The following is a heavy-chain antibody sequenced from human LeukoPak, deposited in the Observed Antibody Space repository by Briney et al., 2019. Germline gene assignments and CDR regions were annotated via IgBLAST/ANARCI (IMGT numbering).Heavy chain of an antibody. CDR2: TRNKANSYTT. V-gene: IGHV3-72*01. D-gene: IGHD6-19*01. J-gene: IGHJ3*02. Sequence: PGGSLRLSCAASGFTFSSYSMNWVRQAPGKGLEWVGRTRNKANSYTTEYAASVKGRFTISRDDSKNSLYLQMNSLKTEDTAVYYCARVVVAGKGIGAFDIWGQGTMVTVSS. CDR3: ARVVVAGKGIGAFDI. CDR1: GFTFSSYS.